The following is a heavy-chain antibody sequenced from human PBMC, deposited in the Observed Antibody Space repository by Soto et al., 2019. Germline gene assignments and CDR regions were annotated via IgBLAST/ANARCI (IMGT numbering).Heavy chain of an antibody. V-gene: IGHV4-34*01. CDR1: GGSFSENH. CDR2: IRNTGGT. CDR3: ARSRNLDV. Sequence: QVQVQQWGAGLLKPSETLSLTCAVYGGSFSENHWSWIRQPPGKGLEWIGEIRNTGGTNYSPSLKSRVTISVDRSKNQLSLSLTSVSAADTAVYYCARSRNLDVWGQGTTVIVSS. D-gene: IGHD1-1*01. J-gene: IGHJ6*02.